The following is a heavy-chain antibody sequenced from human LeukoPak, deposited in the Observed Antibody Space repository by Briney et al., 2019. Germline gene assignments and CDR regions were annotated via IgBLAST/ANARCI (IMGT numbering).Heavy chain of an antibody. J-gene: IGHJ3*02. D-gene: IGHD3-22*01. Sequence: KPSETLSLTCTGSGGTIRSYYWSWIRQPPGKGLEWIGYIYYSGSTNYNPSLKSRVTISVDTSKNQFSLKLSSVTAADTAVYYCARDKKDYYDSSGYYYFAFDIWGQGTMVNVSS. CDR3: ARDKKDYYDSSGYYYFAFDI. V-gene: IGHV4-59*01. CDR2: IYYSGST. CDR1: GGTIRSYY.